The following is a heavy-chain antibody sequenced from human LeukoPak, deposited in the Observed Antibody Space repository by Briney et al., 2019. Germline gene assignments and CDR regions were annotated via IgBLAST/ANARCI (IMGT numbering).Heavy chain of an antibody. CDR3: ARARPVKARVVRVVYASFDY. CDR1: GGSFSGYY. V-gene: IGHV4-34*01. Sequence: SETLSLTCAVYGGSFSGYYWSWIRQPPGKGLEWIGEINHSGSTNYNPSLTSRVTISVDTSKNQFSLKLSSVNAEDTAVYYCARARPVKARVVRVVYASFDYWGQGTLVTVSS. D-gene: IGHD2-8*02. J-gene: IGHJ4*02. CDR2: INHSGST.